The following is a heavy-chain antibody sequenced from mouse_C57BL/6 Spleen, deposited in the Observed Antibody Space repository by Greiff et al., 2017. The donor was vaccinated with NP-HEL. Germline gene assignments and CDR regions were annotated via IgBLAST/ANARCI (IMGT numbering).Heavy chain of an antibody. Sequence: QVQLQQPGAELVRPGTSVKLSCKASGYTFTSYWMHWVKQRPGQGLEWIGVIDPSDSYTNYNQKFKGKATLTVDTSSSTAYMQLSSLTSEDSAVYYCARYQTAQATFYFDYWGQGTTLTVSS. CDR2: IDPSDSYT. CDR1: GYTFTSYW. J-gene: IGHJ2*01. D-gene: IGHD3-2*02. CDR3: ARYQTAQATFYFDY. V-gene: IGHV1-59*01.